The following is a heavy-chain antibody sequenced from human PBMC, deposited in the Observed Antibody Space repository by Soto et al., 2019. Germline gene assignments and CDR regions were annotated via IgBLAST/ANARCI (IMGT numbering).Heavy chain of an antibody. CDR2: IYYSGST. J-gene: IGHJ6*02. V-gene: IGHV4-31*03. CDR3: ARDAGYGGSRGGMDV. D-gene: IGHD4-17*01. CDR1: GGSVNNANYF. Sequence: QVRLEESGPGLVKPSETLSLICSVSGGSVNNANYFWNWIRHHPENGLEWIGYIYYSGSTRYNPSFKTRATLSIDTSKNRFSLRLNSVTVADTAVYFCARDAGYGGSRGGMDVWGRGTTVTVSS.